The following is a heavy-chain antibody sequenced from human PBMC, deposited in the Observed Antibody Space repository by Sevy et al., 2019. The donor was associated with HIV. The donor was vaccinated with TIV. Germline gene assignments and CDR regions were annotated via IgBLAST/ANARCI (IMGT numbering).Heavy chain of an antibody. CDR3: ARDTPYYYDSSGYHNDY. D-gene: IGHD3-22*01. V-gene: IGHV3-21*01. CDR1: GFTFSSYS. J-gene: IGHJ4*02. CDR2: ISSSSSYI. Sequence: GGSLRLSCAASGFTFSSYSMNWVRQAPGKGLEWVSSISSSSSYIYYADSVKGRFTISRDNAKNSLYLQMNSLRAEDTAVYYCARDTPYYYDSSGYHNDYWGQGTLVTVSS.